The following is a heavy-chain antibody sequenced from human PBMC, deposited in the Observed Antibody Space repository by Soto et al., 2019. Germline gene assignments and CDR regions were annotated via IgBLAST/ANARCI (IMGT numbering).Heavy chain of an antibody. CDR1: WFTFSSYC. D-gene: IGHD1-26*01. J-gene: IGHJ3*02. CDR2: VSYDGSNK. V-gene: IGHV3-30*03. CDR3: AAGGATIFPHHAFDI. Sequence: GAPRLSCAASWFTFSSYCMHWVRPAPGKGLEWVAVVSYDGSNKYYADSVKGRFTISRDNSKNTLYLQMNSLRAEDTAVYYCAAGGATIFPHHAFDIWGQGTMVTVSS.